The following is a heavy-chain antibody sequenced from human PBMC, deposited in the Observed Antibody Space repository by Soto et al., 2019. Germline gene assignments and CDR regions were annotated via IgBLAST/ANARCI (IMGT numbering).Heavy chain of an antibody. Sequence: AAVKVSCQASGCTFSRYAISWVRQAPGQGLEWMGGIIPIFGTANYAQKFQGRVTITADESTSTAYMELSSLRSEDTAVYYCARDLRAYYYDSSGYGPFDYWGQGTLVTVSS. D-gene: IGHD3-22*01. CDR1: GCTFSRYA. CDR3: ARDLRAYYYDSSGYGPFDY. V-gene: IGHV1-69*13. CDR2: IIPIFGTA. J-gene: IGHJ4*02.